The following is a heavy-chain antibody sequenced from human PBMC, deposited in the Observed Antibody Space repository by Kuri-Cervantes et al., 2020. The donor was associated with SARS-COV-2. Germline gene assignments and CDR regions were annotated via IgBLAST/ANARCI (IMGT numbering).Heavy chain of an antibody. CDR2: INPSGGST. J-gene: IGHJ4*02. Sequence: ASVKVSCKASGYTFTSYYMHWVRQAPGQGLEWMGIINPSGGSTSYAQKFQGRVTMTRDTSTSTFYMELSSLRSEDTAVYYCATSIPPYYYDSSGYPGLFDYWGQGTLVTVSS. CDR3: ATSIPPYYYDSSGYPGLFDY. V-gene: IGHV1-46*01. D-gene: IGHD3-22*01. CDR1: GYTFTSYY.